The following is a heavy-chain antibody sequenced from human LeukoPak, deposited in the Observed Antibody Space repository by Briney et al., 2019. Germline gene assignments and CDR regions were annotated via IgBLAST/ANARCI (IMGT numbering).Heavy chain of an antibody. V-gene: IGHV1-24*01. Sequence: ASVKVSCKVSGYTLTELSMRWVRQAPGKGLEWMGGFDPEDGETIYAQKFQGRVTMTEDTSTDTAYMELSSLRSEDTAVYYCATVAGSYYFYFDYWGQGTLVTVSS. CDR3: ATVAGSYYFYFDY. CDR2: FDPEDGET. CDR1: GYTLTELS. D-gene: IGHD1-26*01. J-gene: IGHJ4*02.